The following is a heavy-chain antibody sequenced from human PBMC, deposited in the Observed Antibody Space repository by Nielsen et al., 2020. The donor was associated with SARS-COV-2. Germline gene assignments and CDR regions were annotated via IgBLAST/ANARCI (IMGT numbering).Heavy chain of an antibody. CDR1: GFTFSDYA. J-gene: IGHJ4*02. V-gene: IGHV3-23*01. CDR3: AAQPRWFGDLSLDF. Sequence: GESLKISCAGSGFTFSDYAMTWVRQAPGKGLEWVSSISGGGGSAYYADAVKGRFTISRDNSKDTLYLQMNSLRAEDTAVYYCAAQPRWFGDLSLDFWGQGTLVTVSS. CDR2: ISGGGGSA. D-gene: IGHD3-10*01.